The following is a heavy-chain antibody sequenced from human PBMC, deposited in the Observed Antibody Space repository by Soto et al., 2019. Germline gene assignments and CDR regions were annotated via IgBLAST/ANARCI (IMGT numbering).Heavy chain of an antibody. J-gene: IGHJ4*02. CDR1: GFTFSSYA. CDR3: ARERSYYESSGSYSPPY. Sequence: EVQLLESGGGLVQPGGSLRLSCAASGFTFSSYAMNWVRQAPGKGLEWVSAISGSAGTTHFADSVKGRFTISRDNSKNTLYQQMNKLRAEDTAVYYCARERSYYESSGSYSPPYWGQGTLVTVSS. D-gene: IGHD3-22*01. CDR2: ISGSAGTT. V-gene: IGHV3-23*01.